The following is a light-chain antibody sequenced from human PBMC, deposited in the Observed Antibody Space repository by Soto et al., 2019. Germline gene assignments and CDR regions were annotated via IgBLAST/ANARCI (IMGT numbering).Light chain of an antibody. J-gene: IGKJ5*01. CDR1: QSVSSSY. CDR2: GAS. V-gene: IGKV3-20*01. CDR3: QQSGSSPLIT. Sequence: EIVLTQSPGTLSLSPGEIATLSCRASQSVSSSYLAWYQQKPGQAPRLLIYGASSRATGIPDRFSGSGSGTDFTLTISRLEPEDFAVYYCQQSGSSPLITFGQGTRLEIK.